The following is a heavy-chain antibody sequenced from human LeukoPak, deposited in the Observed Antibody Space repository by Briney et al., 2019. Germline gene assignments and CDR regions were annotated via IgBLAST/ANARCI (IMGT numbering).Heavy chain of an antibody. CDR1: GYTFTGYY. CDR3: ARTDSMYDSSGYEVDY. J-gene: IGHJ4*02. Sequence: ASVKVSCKASGYTFTGYYMHGVRQAPGQGLEWMGRINPNSGGTNYAQKFQGRVTMTRDTSISTAYMELSRLRSDDTAVYYCARTDSMYDSSGYEVDYWGQGTLVTVSS. CDR2: INPNSGGT. V-gene: IGHV1-2*06. D-gene: IGHD3-22*01.